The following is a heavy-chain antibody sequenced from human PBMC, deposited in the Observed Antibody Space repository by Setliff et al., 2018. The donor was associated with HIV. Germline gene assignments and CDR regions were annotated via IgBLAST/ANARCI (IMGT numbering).Heavy chain of an antibody. V-gene: IGHV1-69*13. J-gene: IGHJ2*01. CDR1: GGTFSSYA. Sequence: SVKVSCKASGGTFSSYAISWVRQAPGQGLEWMGGIIPIFGSTKYAQKFQDRITVTADESKDTAEMQLSSLTSDDTAVYYCARDDHYYDMGSILSDWYFDIWDRGTLVTVSS. D-gene: IGHD3-22*01. CDR3: ARDDHYYDMGSILSDWYFDI. CDR2: IIPIFGST.